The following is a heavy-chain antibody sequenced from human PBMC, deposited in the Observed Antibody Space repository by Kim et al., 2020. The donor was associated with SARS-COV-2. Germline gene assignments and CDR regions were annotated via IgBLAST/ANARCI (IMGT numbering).Heavy chain of an antibody. D-gene: IGHD6-25*01. J-gene: IGHJ5*02. CDR1: GFTFSGSP. Sequence: GGSLRLSCAASGFTFSGSPMHWVRQASGKGLEWVGRISDRANNYATAYGASVKGRFTISRDDSKNTAYLQMSSLKTEDTAMYYCTRQVLGSAGLDPWGQGTLVTVSS. CDR2: ISDRANNYAT. CDR3: TRQVLGSAGLDP. V-gene: IGHV3-73*01.